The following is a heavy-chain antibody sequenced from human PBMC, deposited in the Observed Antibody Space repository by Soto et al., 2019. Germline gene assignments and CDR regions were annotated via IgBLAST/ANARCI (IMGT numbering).Heavy chain of an antibody. J-gene: IGHJ5*02. D-gene: IGHD3-3*01. V-gene: IGHV1-18*01. CDR1: GHTFNTYG. CDR3: ARDWRGAEGFDP. CDR2: IGTHNGDT. Sequence: VQLVQSGPEVKKPGASEKVSCKASGHTFNTYGFSWVRQAPGQGLEWVGWIGTHNGDTTYAQKFQGRVTMTIDTSTTTSYMELRSLTSDDTAMYFCARDWRGAEGFDPWGQGTLVTVSS.